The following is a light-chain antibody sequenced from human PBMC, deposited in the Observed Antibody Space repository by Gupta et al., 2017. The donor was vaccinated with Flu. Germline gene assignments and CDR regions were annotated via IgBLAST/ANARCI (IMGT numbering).Light chain of an antibody. J-gene: IGKJ1*01. Sequence: PPTLSASVGERVTITCRPSKSISIYLNWYQQKAGKAPKLLIYGTSSLQSGVPSRFSGSGSGTEFTLSISSLQPEDFATYYCQQSYITPRTFGPGTKVEIK. CDR3: QQSYITPRT. V-gene: IGKV1-39*01. CDR1: KSISIY. CDR2: GTS.